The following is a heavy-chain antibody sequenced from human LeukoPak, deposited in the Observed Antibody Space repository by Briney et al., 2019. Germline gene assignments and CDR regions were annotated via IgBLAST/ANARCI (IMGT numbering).Heavy chain of an antibody. CDR1: GDSGPHY. D-gene: IGHD5-24*01. J-gene: IGHJ4*02. V-gene: IGHV4-4*07. CDR3: ARGVAKMATGGYYFDY. CDR2: ISATGSP. Sequence: SETLSLTCSVSGDSGPHYWTWIRQPAGKGLEWIGRISATGSPNYDTSLTSRISMSFDTSKNQISLMLTSVTAADTAVYYCARGVAKMATGGYYFDYWGQGTLVTVSS.